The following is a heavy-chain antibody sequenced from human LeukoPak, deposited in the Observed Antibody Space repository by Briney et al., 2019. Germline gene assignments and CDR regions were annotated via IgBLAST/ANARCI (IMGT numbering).Heavy chain of an antibody. CDR1: GFTCSPYA. J-gene: IGHJ6*02. CDR2: VSGSGSST. CDR3: AKDWFGENYYYYGMDV. Sequence: PGGSLRVSCAASGFTCSPYALSSVRRAPGEGLDWIYAVSGSGSSTYYADSVKGWFTISRDNSKNTLYLQMNSLRAEDTAVYYCAKDWFGENYYYYGMDVWGQGTTVTVSS. V-gene: IGHV3-23*01. D-gene: IGHD3-10*01.